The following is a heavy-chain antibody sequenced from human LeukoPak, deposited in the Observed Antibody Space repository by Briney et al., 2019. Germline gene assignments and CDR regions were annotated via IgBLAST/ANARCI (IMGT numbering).Heavy chain of an antibody. D-gene: IGHD1-14*01. CDR3: ATETNGRHYDY. J-gene: IGHJ4*02. CDR2: IGPTGSDR. Sequence: PSETLSLTCAIYGGSFSGYYWSWIRQAPGKGLEWVASIGPTGSDRYHADSIKGRFTISRDNANNFLYLQMNSLRAEDTAVYYCATETNGRHYDYWGQGTLLTVSS. V-gene: IGHV3-21*06. CDR1: GGSFSGYY.